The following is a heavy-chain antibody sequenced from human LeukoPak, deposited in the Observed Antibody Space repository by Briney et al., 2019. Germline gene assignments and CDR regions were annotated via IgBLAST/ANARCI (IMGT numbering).Heavy chain of an antibody. CDR1: GFTFGTFA. CDR2: ITGDDST. V-gene: IGHV3-23*01. Sequence: GGSLRLSCAASGFTFGTFAFSWVRQAPGKGMEWVSSITGDDSTYYADSVKGRFTISRDTSSNTLYLQMNSLRAEDTALYYCAKGHYDFRDYWGQGTLVTVSS. CDR3: AKGHYDFRDY. J-gene: IGHJ4*02. D-gene: IGHD3-3*01.